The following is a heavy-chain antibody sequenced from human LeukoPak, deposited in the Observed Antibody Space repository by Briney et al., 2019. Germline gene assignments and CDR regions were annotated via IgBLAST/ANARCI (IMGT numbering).Heavy chain of an antibody. V-gene: IGHV5-51*01. D-gene: IGHD2-21*01. CDR3: ATHYGGGEYYYVIDV. Sequence: GESLKISFNGSGYSFTNYWIGLVRQMPGKGLEWMGIIYPGDSDTRYSPSFQGQLTISADKSISTAYLQWSSLKVSYTAMYYCATHYGGGEYYYVIDVWGQGTTVTVAS. CDR1: GYSFTNYW. CDR2: IYPGDSDT. J-gene: IGHJ6*01.